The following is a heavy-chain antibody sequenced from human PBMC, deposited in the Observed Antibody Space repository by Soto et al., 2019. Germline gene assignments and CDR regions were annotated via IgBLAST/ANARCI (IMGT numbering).Heavy chain of an antibody. CDR3: AKAQAWELLFDF. Sequence: PSETLSLTCTVSGASISSGGYYWSWIRQHPGKGLEWIANIYYSGSTYYNPSLKSRVTISIDTPKNQFSLKLSSVTAADTAVYYCAKAQAWELLFDFWGQGTLVT. CDR2: IYYSGST. D-gene: IGHD1-26*01. J-gene: IGHJ4*02. CDR1: GASISSGGYY. V-gene: IGHV4-31*03.